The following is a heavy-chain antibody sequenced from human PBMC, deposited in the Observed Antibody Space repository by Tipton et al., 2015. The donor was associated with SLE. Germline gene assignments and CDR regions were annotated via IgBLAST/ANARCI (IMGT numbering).Heavy chain of an antibody. Sequence: QSGPEVKKPGSSVKVSCKASGGTFSSYAISWVRQAPGQGLEWMGGIIPIFGTANYAQKFQGRVTITTDESTSTAYMELSSLRSEDPAVYYCARGGSIAAVAAYYYGMDVWGQGTTVTVSS. V-gene: IGHV1-69*05. CDR1: GGTFSSYA. CDR2: IIPIFGTA. CDR3: ARGGSIAAVAAYYYGMDV. J-gene: IGHJ6*02. D-gene: IGHD6-13*01.